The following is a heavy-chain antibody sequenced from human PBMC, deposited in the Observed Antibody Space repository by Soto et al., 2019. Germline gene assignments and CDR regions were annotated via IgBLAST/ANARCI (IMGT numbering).Heavy chain of an antibody. D-gene: IGHD5-12*01. Sequence: GGSLRLSCAASGFTFSSYGMHWVRQAPGKGLEWVAVIWYDGSNKYYADSVKGRFTISRDNSKNTLYLQMNSLRAEDTAVYYCARDASDSGYDYSYYMDVWGKGTTVTVSS. V-gene: IGHV3-33*01. CDR3: ARDASDSGYDYSYYMDV. CDR1: GFTFSSYG. J-gene: IGHJ6*03. CDR2: IWYDGSNK.